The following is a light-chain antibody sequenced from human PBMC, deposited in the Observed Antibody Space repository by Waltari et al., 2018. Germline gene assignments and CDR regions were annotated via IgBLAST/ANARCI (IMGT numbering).Light chain of an antibody. Sequence: DIQMTQSPSTLSASVGDRVTITCRASQSISTWLAWYQQKPGKAPKLLIYKASSLESGVPSRFSGSGSGTEFTLIISSLRPDDFATYYCQRYDSDWTFGQGTKVEIK. V-gene: IGKV1-5*03. CDR2: KAS. CDR3: QRYDSDWT. J-gene: IGKJ1*01. CDR1: QSISTW.